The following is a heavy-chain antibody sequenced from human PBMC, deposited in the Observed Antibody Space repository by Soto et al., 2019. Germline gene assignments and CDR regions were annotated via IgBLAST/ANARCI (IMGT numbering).Heavy chain of an antibody. J-gene: IGHJ6*02. D-gene: IGHD6-19*01. Sequence: VQLVQSGAEVKKPGASVKVSCKASGNIFTRYTMHWVRQAPGHSLEWMGWINTGNGNTEYSQKFQGRVTITRDTSASTAYVELSSLRSEDTAVYYCAMFRYSIVWYYGMDVWGPGTTVTVSS. CDR3: AMFRYSIVWYYGMDV. CDR1: GNIFTRYT. V-gene: IGHV1-3*04. CDR2: INTGNGNT.